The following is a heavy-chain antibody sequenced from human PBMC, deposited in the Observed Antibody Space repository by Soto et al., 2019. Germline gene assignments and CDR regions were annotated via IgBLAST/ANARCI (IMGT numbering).Heavy chain of an antibody. CDR3: ARAGYSYGTGYYFDY. CDR1: GGSISSYY. V-gene: IGHV4-59*01. D-gene: IGHD5-18*01. Sequence: PSETLSLTCTVSGGSISSYYWSWIRQPPGKGLEWIGFIYYTGSTNYIPSLKSRLTMSLHTSKNQFSLNLSSVTAADTAVYYCARAGYSYGTGYYFDYWGQGTLVTVS. J-gene: IGHJ4*02. CDR2: IYYTGST.